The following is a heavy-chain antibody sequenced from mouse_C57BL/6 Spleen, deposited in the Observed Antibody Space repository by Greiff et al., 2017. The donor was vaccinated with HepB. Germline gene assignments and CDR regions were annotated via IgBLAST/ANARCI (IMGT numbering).Heavy chain of an antibody. Sequence: EVQLQQSGAELVRPGASVKLSCTASGFNIKDDYMHWVKQRPEQGLEWIGWIDPENGETEYASKFQGKATITADTSSNPAYLQLSSLTSEDTAVYYCTVGITTVVATGFDYWGQGTTLTVSS. J-gene: IGHJ2*01. CDR2: IDPENGET. CDR3: TVGITTVVATGFDY. D-gene: IGHD1-1*01. CDR1: GFNIKDDY. V-gene: IGHV14-4*01.